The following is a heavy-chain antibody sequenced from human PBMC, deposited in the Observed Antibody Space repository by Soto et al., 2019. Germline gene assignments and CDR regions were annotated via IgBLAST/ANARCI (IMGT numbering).Heavy chain of an antibody. J-gene: IGHJ4*02. V-gene: IGHV1-18*04. Sequence: ASVKVSCKASGYTFTSYGISWVRQAPGQGLEWMGWISAYNGNTNYAQKLQGRVTMTTDTSTSTAYMELRSLRSDDTAVYYCARDRRGGYYAFWSGYYDFDYWGQGTLVTVSS. D-gene: IGHD3-3*01. CDR3: ARDRRGGYYAFWSGYYDFDY. CDR2: ISAYNGNT. CDR1: GYTFTSYG.